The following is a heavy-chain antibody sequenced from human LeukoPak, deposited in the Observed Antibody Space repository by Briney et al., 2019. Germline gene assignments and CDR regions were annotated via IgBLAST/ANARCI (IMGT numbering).Heavy chain of an antibody. CDR2: ISAYNGNT. Sequence: ASVKVSCKASGYTFTSYGISWVRQAPGQGLEGMGWISAYNGNTNYAQKLQGRVTMTTDTSTSTAYMELRSLRSDDTAVYYCARALWNRPGWYYYYYYMDVWGKGTTVTVSS. CDR1: GYTFTSYG. J-gene: IGHJ6*03. D-gene: IGHD2-21*01. V-gene: IGHV1-18*01. CDR3: ARALWNRPGWYYYYYYMDV.